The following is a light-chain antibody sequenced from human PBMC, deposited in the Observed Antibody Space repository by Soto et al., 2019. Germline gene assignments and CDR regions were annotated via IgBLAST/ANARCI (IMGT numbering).Light chain of an antibody. Sequence: QSVLTQPPSASGTPGQRVTISCTGSSSNIGGNAVNWYQQLPVTTPKLLIYSNNQRPSGVPDRFSGYKSGTSASLAISGLQSEDEDDYYCAAWDDSLSGYVFGNGTKLTVL. V-gene: IGLV1-44*01. CDR3: AAWDDSLSGYV. J-gene: IGLJ1*01. CDR1: SSNIGGNA. CDR2: SNN.